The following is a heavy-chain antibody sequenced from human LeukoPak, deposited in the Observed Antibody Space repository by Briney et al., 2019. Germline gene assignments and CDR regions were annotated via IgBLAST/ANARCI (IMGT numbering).Heavy chain of an antibody. Sequence: GGSLRLSCAASGFTFNTYYMRWVRQAPGKGLEWVADICYDGSNKYFADSVKGRFTISRDNTKNSLYLQMNSLRAGDRAMYYCARALSSTGVLDYWGQGTLVSVSS. CDR3: ARALSSTGVLDY. D-gene: IGHD2-8*02. CDR1: GFTFNTYY. V-gene: IGHV3-33*01. J-gene: IGHJ4*02. CDR2: ICYDGSNK.